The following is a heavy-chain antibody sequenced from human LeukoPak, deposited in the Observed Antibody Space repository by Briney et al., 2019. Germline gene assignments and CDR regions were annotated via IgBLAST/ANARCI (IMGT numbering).Heavy chain of an antibody. CDR1: GFTFSNYW. CDR2: IRGDGSRQ. Sequence: GGSLRLSCAASGFTFSNYWMVWVRQAPGEGLEWVANIRGDGSRQYYLDSVKGRFTISRDNAKNSLYLQMSSLRADDTAVYYCVRDANYHDGSNYYDVLDIWSQGTMVTVSS. J-gene: IGHJ3*02. D-gene: IGHD3-22*01. V-gene: IGHV3-7*01. CDR3: VRDANYHDGSNYYDVLDI.